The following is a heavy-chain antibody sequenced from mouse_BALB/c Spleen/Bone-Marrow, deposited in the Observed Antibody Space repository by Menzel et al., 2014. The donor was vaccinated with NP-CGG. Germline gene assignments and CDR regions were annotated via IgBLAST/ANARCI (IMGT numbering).Heavy chain of an antibody. CDR2: IDPFNGGT. CDR1: GYSFTSYY. J-gene: IGHJ3*01. D-gene: IGHD2-4*01. Sequence: VQLQQSGPELMKPGASVKISCKASGYSFTSYYMHWVKQSHGKSLEWIGYIDPFNGGTSYNQKFKGEATLTVDKSSSTAYMHLSSLTSEDSAVYYCAGSTMISAWFAYWGQGTLVAVSA. CDR3: AGSTMISAWFAY. V-gene: IGHV1S135*01.